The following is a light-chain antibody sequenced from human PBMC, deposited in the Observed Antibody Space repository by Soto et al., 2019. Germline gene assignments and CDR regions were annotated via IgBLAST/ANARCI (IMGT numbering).Light chain of an antibody. Sequence: QSVLTQPHSAYRTPGQRVTISCPGSSSNIGTSSVHWFQQLPGTAPKLLISTTNQRPSGVPERFSGSKSGTSASLAISGLQSEDEADYYCAAWDDSLNGHVFGTGTKVTVL. CDR3: AAWDDSLNGHV. V-gene: IGLV1-44*01. J-gene: IGLJ1*01. CDR2: TTN. CDR1: SSNIGTSS.